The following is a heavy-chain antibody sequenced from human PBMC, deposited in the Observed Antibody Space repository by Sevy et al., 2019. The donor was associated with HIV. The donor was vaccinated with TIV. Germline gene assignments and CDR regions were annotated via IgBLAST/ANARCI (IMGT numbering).Heavy chain of an antibody. CDR2: IYYSGST. J-gene: IGHJ4*02. CDR1: GGSISSYY. D-gene: IGHD1-1*01. CDR3: ARSSVRRYGYFDY. Sequence: SETLSLTCTVSGGSISSYYWSWIRQPPGKGLEWIGYIYYSGSTNYNPTLKSRVTISVDTSKNQFSLKLSSVTAADTAVYYCARSSVRRYGYFDYWGQGTLVTVSS. V-gene: IGHV4-59*08.